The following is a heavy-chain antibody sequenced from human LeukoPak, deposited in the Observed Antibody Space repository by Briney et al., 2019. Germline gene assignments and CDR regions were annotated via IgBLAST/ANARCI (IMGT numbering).Heavy chain of an antibody. J-gene: IGHJ2*01. Sequence: GGSLRLSCAASGFTFSSYAMHWVRQAPGKGLEWVAVISYDGSNKYYADSVKGRFTISRDNSKNTLYLQMNSLRAEDTAVYYCARELVTRYFDLWGRGTLVTVSS. D-gene: IGHD2/OR15-2a*01. V-gene: IGHV3-30*04. CDR1: GFTFSSYA. CDR2: ISYDGSNK. CDR3: ARELVTRYFDL.